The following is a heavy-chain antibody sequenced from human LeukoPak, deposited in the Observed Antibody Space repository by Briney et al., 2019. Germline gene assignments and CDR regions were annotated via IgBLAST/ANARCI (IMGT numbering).Heavy chain of an antibody. CDR1: GGSISSYY. D-gene: IGHD5-12*01. CDR2: IYYSGST. Sequence: SETLSLTCTVSGGSISSYYWSWIRQPPGKGLEWIGYIYYSGSTNYNPSLKSRVTISVDTSKNQFSPKLSSVTAADTAVYYCARGYSGYDRYFDYWGQGTLVTVSS. V-gene: IGHV4-59*08. CDR3: ARGYSGYDRYFDY. J-gene: IGHJ4*02.